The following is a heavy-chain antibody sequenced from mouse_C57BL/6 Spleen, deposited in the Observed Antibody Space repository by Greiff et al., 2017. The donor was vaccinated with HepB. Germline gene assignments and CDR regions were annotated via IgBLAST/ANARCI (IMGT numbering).Heavy chain of an antibody. D-gene: IGHD2-3*01. CDR3: ARRDDGYYVEAMDY. V-gene: IGHV1-59*01. J-gene: IGHJ4*01. Sequence: VQLQQPGAELVRPGTSVKLSCKASGYTFTSYWMHWVKQRPGQGLEWIGVIDPSDSYTNYNQKFKGKATLTVDTSSSTAYMQLSSLTSEDSAVYYCARRDDGYYVEAMDYWGQGTSVTVSS. CDR1: GYTFTSYW. CDR2: IDPSDSYT.